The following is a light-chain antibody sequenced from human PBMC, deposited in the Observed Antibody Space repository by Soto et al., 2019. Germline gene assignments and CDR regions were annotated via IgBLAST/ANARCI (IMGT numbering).Light chain of an antibody. J-gene: IGLJ2*01. CDR2: DVS. V-gene: IGLV2-14*01. CDR3: SSYTSSSTRAVV. Sequence: SALTQPASVSGSPGQSITISCTGTSSDVGGYNYVSWYQQHPGKAPKLLIYDVSNRPSGVSNRFSGSKSGNTASLTISGRQAEDEADYYCSSYTSSSTRAVVFGGGTKLTVL. CDR1: SSDVGGYNY.